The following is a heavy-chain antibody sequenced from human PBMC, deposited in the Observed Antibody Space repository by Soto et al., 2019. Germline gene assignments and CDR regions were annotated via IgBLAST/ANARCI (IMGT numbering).Heavy chain of an antibody. D-gene: IGHD1-26*01. CDR1: GGSVSSGSYY. Sequence: QVQLQESGPGLVKPSETLSLTCTVSGGSVSSGSYYWSWIRQPPGKGLEWIGYIYYSGSTNYNPSLKSRVTISVDTSKNQFSLKLSSVTAADTAVYYCARSLIVGATTLSAFDIWGQGTMVTVSS. CDR2: IYYSGST. J-gene: IGHJ3*02. V-gene: IGHV4-61*01. CDR3: ARSLIVGATTLSAFDI.